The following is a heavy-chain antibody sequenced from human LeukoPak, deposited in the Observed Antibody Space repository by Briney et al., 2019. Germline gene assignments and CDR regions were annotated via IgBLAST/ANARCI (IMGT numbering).Heavy chain of an antibody. CDR2: INHSGST. Sequence: SETLSLTCTVSGGSISSYYWSWIRQPPGKGLEWIGEINHSGSTNYNPSLKSRVTISVDTSKNQFSLKLSSVTAVDTAVYYCARGPSKSFPVWGSYRSDAFDIWGQGTMVTVSS. CDR3: ARGPSKSFPVWGSYRSDAFDI. D-gene: IGHD3-16*02. V-gene: IGHV4-34*01. CDR1: GGSISSYY. J-gene: IGHJ3*02.